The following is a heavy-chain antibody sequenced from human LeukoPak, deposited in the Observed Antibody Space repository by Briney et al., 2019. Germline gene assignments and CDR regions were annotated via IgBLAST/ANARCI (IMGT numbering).Heavy chain of an antibody. CDR2: INGGGNTT. CDR1: GFAFSSFA. CDR3: TKELHVAVAVADYYYFYMDV. Sequence: GGSLRLSCAASGFAFSSFAMGWVRQSAGKGLEWLSTINGGGNTTFYADSVTGRFTISRDNSENTLYLHMDSLRPDDTAIYYCTKELHVAVAVADYYYFYMDVWGRGTAVTVSS. J-gene: IGHJ6*03. D-gene: IGHD6-19*01. V-gene: IGHV3-23*01.